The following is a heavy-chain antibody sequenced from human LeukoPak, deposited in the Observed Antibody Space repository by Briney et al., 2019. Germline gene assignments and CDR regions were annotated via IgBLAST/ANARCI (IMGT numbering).Heavy chain of an antibody. V-gene: IGHV4-59*07. CDR2: AYHVGTT. Sequence: SDTLSLTCNVSGGSIDNDYWSWIRQPPGRGLEWIGNAYHVGTTNYHPSFKSRVTISVDASRSKFSLRLTSLTPADTAVYFCARVDRVNWFDPWGQGTLVTVSP. J-gene: IGHJ5*02. CDR1: GGSIDNDY. CDR3: ARVDRVNWFDP.